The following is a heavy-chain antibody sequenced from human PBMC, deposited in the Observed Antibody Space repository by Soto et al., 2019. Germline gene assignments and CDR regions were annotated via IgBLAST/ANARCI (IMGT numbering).Heavy chain of an antibody. V-gene: IGHV6-1*01. CDR3: ARAGSGWSYYFDY. CDR1: GDRVSSNSAA. CDR2: TYYRSKWYN. Sequence: SQTLSLTCAISGDRVSSNSAAWNWIRQSPSRGLEWLGRTYYRSKWYNDYAVSVKSGITINPETSKNQSSLLLNSVTPEDTAVYYCARAGSGWSYYFDYWGQGTLVTVSS. D-gene: IGHD6-19*01. J-gene: IGHJ4*02.